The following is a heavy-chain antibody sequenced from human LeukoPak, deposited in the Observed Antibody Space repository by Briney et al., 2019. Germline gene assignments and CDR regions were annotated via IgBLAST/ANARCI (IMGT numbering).Heavy chain of an antibody. CDR3: ARDPGYSSSWPLAPGGFDY. V-gene: IGHV1-69*04. Sequence: SVKVSCKASGGTFNHFGINWVRQAPGQGLEWMGRIIPILDLTKYAPKIQDRVTITADKSTSTAYMELSSLRSEDTAVYYCARDPGYSSSWPLAPGGFDYWGQGTLVTVSS. CDR2: IIPILDLT. J-gene: IGHJ4*02. CDR1: GGTFNHFG. D-gene: IGHD6-13*01.